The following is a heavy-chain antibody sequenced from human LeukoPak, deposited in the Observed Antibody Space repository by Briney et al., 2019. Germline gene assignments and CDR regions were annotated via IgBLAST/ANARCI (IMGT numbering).Heavy chain of an antibody. CDR3: ARWRAHKNDIGASLDI. V-gene: IGHV3-30*03. D-gene: IGHD2-15*01. CDR2: ISYDGSNK. Sequence: PGGPLRLSCAASGFTFSSYGMHWVRQAPGKGLEWVAFISYDGSNKYYADSVKGRFTISRDNSKNTLYLQMNSLRAEDTAVYYCARWRAHKNDIGASLDIWGQGTIVTVSS. J-gene: IGHJ3*02. CDR1: GFTFSSYG.